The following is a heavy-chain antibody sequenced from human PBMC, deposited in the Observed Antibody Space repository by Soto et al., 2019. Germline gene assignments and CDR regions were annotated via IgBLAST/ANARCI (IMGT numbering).Heavy chain of an antibody. CDR2: MNPNSGNT. CDR3: ARGKSKGYCSGGSCYQIDY. CDR1: GYTFTSYD. D-gene: IGHD2-15*01. V-gene: IGHV1-8*01. Sequence: ASVKVSCKASGYTFTSYDINWVRQATGQGLEWMGWMNPNSGNTGYAQKFQGRVTMTRNTSISTAYMELSSLRSEDTAVYYCARGKSKGYCSGGSCYQIDYWGQGTLVTVSS. J-gene: IGHJ4*02.